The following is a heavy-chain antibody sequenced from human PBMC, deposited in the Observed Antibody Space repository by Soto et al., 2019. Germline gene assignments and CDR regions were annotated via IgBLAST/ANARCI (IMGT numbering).Heavy chain of an antibody. CDR2: IYTSGST. D-gene: IGHD3-10*01. CDR3: ARDDTYGSGRPPYYYYGMDV. Sequence: PSETLSLTCTVSGGSISSYYWSWIRQPAGKGLEWIGRIYTSGSTNYNPSLKSRVTMSVDTSKNQFSLKLSSVTAADTAVYYCARDDTYGSGRPPYYYYGMDVWGQGTTVTVSS. J-gene: IGHJ6*02. V-gene: IGHV4-4*07. CDR1: GGSISSYY.